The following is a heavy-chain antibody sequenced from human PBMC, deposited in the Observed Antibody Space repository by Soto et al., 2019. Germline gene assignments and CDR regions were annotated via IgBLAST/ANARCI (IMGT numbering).Heavy chain of an antibody. CDR3: ARLVQIYCSGGDCYSAHDV. J-gene: IGHJ6*02. D-gene: IGHD2-15*01. V-gene: IGHV3-33*01. Sequence: GGSLRLSCEASGFTFSSYGMHWVRQAPGKGLEWVAVIWYDGSNKYYADSVRGRFTISRDNSKNTLYLQMNSLRAEDTAVYYCARLVQIYCSGGDCYSAHDVWGHGTTVTVSS. CDR1: GFTFSSYG. CDR2: IWYDGSNK.